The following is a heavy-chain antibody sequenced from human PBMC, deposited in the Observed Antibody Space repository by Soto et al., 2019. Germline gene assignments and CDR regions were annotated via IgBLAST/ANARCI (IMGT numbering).Heavy chain of an antibody. CDR1: GFTFSNAW. CDR2: IKSKTDGGTT. J-gene: IGHJ4*02. D-gene: IGHD2-21*02. V-gene: IGHV3-15*01. CDR3: TTVKEGIAVVTATRN. Sequence: GGSLRLSCAASGFTFSNAWMSWVRQAPGKGLEWVGRIKSKTDGGTTDYAAPVKGRFTISRDDSKNTLYLQMNSLKTEDTAVYYCTTVKEGIAVVTATRNWGQATLVTVPS.